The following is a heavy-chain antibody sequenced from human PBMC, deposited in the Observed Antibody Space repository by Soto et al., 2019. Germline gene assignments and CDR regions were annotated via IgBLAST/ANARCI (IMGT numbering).Heavy chain of an antibody. J-gene: IGHJ6*03. CDR1: GFTFSSYA. V-gene: IGHV3-23*01. CDR3: AKGSRGGLVDYYYYYYMDV. CDR2: ISGSGGST. Sequence: GGSLRLSCAASGFTFSSYAMSWVRQAPGKGLEWVSAISGSGGSTYYADSVKGRFTISRDNSKNTLYLQMNSLRAEDTAVYYCAKGSRGGLVDYYYYYYMDVWGKGTTVTVSS. D-gene: IGHD3-9*01.